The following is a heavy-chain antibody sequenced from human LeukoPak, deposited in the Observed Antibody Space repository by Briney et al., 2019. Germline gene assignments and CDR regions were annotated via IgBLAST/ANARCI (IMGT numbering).Heavy chain of an antibody. J-gene: IGHJ4*02. D-gene: IGHD6-6*01. CDR1: GFTVSSKY. CDR2: IYSGGST. CDR3: AREGGSSSFDY. V-gene: IGHV3-66*01. Sequence: GGSLRLSCAASGFTVSSKYMSWVRQAPGKGLEWVSVIYSGGSTYYADSVQGRFTISRDNSKKTVYLQMNSLRGEDTAVYYCAREGGSSSFDYWGQGTLVTVSS.